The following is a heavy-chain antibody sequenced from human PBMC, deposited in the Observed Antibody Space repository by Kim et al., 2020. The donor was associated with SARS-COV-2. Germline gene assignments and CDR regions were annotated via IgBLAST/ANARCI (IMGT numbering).Heavy chain of an antibody. D-gene: IGHD3-3*01. CDR1: GYTFTSYA. V-gene: IGHV7-4-1*02. J-gene: IGHJ5*02. CDR3: AREDSITIFGVVIIRNWFDP. Sequence: ASVKVSCKASGYTFTSYAMNWVRQAPGQGLEWMGWINTNTGNPTYAQGFTGRFVFSLDTSVSTAYLQISSLKAEDTAVYYCAREDSITIFGVVIIRNWFDPWGQGTLVTVSS. CDR2: INTNTGNP.